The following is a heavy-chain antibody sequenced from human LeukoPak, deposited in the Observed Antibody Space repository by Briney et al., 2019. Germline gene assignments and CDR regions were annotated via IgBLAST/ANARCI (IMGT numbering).Heavy chain of an antibody. V-gene: IGHV1-8*01. CDR2: MNPNSGNT. CDR3: ARHRGYGSYYYYYGMDV. CDR1: GYTFTSYD. D-gene: IGHD2-15*01. Sequence: ASVTVSCTASGYTFTSYDINWVRQATGQGLEWMGWMNPNSGNTGYAQKFQGRVTMTRNTSISTAYMELSSLRSEDTAVYYCARHRGYGSYYYYYGMDVWGQGTTVTVSS. J-gene: IGHJ6*02.